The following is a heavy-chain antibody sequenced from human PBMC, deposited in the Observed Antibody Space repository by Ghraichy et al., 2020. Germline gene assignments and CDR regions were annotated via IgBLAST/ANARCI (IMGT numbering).Heavy chain of an antibody. CDR1: GGSISSSSYY. D-gene: IGHD5-18*01. CDR2: IYYSGST. V-gene: IGHV4-39*01. CDR3: ARQNGYSYGYYESGYYYMDV. J-gene: IGHJ6*03. Sequence: SETLSLTCTVSGGSISSSSYYWGWIRQPPGKGLEWIGSIYYSGSTYYNPSLKSRVTISVDTSKNQFSLKLSSVTAADTAVYYCARQNGYSYGYYESGYYYMDVWGKGTTVTVSS.